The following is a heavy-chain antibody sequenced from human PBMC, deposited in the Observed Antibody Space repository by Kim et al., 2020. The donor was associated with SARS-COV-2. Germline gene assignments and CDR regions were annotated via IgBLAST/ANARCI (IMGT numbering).Heavy chain of an antibody. Sequence: SETLSLTCTVSGGSISSSSYYWGWIRQPPGKGLEWIGSIYYSGSSYYNPSLKSRVTISVDTSKNQFSLKLSSVTAADTAVYYCARESLTWFDPWGQGTLVTVSS. J-gene: IGHJ5*02. CDR3: ARESLTWFDP. D-gene: IGHD3-16*01. CDR1: GGSISSSSYY. CDR2: IYYSGSS. V-gene: IGHV4-39*07.